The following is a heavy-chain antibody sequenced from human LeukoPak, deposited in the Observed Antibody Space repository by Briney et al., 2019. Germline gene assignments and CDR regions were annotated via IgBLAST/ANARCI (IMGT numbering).Heavy chain of an antibody. CDR3: ARDGLYSSSTQGWFDP. CDR2: MNPNSGGT. D-gene: IGHD6-6*01. V-gene: IGHV1-2*02. Sequence: ASVKVSCKASGYTFTGNYLHWVRQAPGQGLEWMGWMNPNSGGTNYAQKFQGRVTMTRDTSISTAYMELNRLTSDDTAVYYCARDGLYSSSTQGWFDPWGQGTLVTVSS. CDR1: GYTFTGNY. J-gene: IGHJ5*02.